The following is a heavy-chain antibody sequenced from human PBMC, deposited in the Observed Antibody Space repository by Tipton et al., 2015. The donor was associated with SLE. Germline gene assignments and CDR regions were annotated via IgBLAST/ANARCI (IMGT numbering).Heavy chain of an antibody. D-gene: IGHD1-14*01. CDR1: GGSLNGYY. CDR3: ARQPSNTATFDI. CDR2: IYSTGST. J-gene: IGHJ3*02. V-gene: IGHV4-59*01. Sequence: TLSLTCTVSGGSLNGYYWSWIRQPPGKGLEWIAFIYSTGSTNYNPSLKSRVTISVDASKNQFSLKVTSVTSADTALYYCARQPSNTATFDIWGQGTLVTVSS.